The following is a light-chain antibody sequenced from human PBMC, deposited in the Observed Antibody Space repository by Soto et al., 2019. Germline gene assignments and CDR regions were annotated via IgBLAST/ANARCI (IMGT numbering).Light chain of an antibody. CDR2: GAS. CDR1: QSVSSSY. Sequence: EIVLTQSPDTLSLSPGERATLSCRASQSVSSSYLAWYQQRPGQAPRLLIYGASNRATGIPDRVSGSGSGTDFTLTISRLEPEDFALYYCQQYHTSPLTFGQGTKVDI. CDR3: QQYHTSPLT. J-gene: IGKJ1*01. V-gene: IGKV3-20*01.